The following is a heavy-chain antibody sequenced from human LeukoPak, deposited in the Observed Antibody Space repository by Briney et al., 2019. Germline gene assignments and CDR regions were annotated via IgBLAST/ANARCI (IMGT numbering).Heavy chain of an antibody. CDR2: IYYSGST. V-gene: IGHV4-31*03. D-gene: IGHD2-15*01. CDR1: GGSISSGGYY. CDR3: ARGGCSGGSCYCAY. J-gene: IGHJ4*02. Sequence: PSETLSLTCTFSGGSISSGGYYWSWIRQHPGKGLEWIGYIYYSGSTYYNPSLKSRVTISVDTSKNQFSLKLSYVTAADPAVYYCARGGCSGGSCYCAYWGQGTLVTVSS.